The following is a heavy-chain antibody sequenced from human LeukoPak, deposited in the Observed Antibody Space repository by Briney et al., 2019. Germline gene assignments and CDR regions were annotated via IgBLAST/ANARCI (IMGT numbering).Heavy chain of an antibody. CDR2: ISSDGNNK. V-gene: IGHV3-30*09. CDR3: ARDRGHGGLDYDSSGYFNY. CDR1: GLTFSTYV. Sequence: GGSLRLSCAASGLTFSTYVMHWVRQAPGKGLEWVALISSDGNNKYYADSVKGRFAIARDNSKNTLYLQMNSLRAEDTAVYYCARDRGHGGLDYDSSGYFNYWGQGTLVTISS. J-gene: IGHJ4*02. D-gene: IGHD3-22*01.